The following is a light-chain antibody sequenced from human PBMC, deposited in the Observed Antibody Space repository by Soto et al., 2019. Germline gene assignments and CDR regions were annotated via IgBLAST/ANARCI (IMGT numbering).Light chain of an antibody. J-gene: IGKJ3*01. V-gene: IGKV1-39*01. Sequence: DIQITQSPSSLSASVGDRVTITCRASQSISSYLNWYQQKPGKAPKLLIYAASSLQSGVPSRFSGSGSGTDFTLTISSLQPEDFATYYCQQSYSTPGTFGPGTTVDIK. CDR3: QQSYSTPGT. CDR2: AAS. CDR1: QSISSY.